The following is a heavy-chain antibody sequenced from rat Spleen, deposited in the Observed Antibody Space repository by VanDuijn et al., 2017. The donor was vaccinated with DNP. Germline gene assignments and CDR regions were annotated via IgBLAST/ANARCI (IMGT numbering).Heavy chain of an antibody. CDR2: IWSGGST. CDR1: GFSLTSIG. CDR3: TSSYSSSGFAY. Sequence: QVQLKESGPGLVQPSQTLSLTCTVSGFSLTSIGIHWVRQPPGKGLEWIGVIWSGGSTDYNSALKSRLSISRDTSKRQVFLKMNSLQTEDTAIYFCTSSYSSSGFAYWGQGTLVTVSS. J-gene: IGHJ3*01. D-gene: IGHD1-2*01. V-gene: IGHV2-1*01.